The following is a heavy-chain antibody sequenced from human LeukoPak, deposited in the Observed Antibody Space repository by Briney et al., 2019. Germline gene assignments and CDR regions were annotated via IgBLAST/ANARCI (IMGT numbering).Heavy chain of an antibody. D-gene: IGHD4-23*01. Sequence: PGVSLRLSCAASGFTFSSYSMNWVRQAPGKGLEWVSSISSSSSYIYYADSVKGRFTISRDNAKNSLYLQMNSLRAEDTAVYYCARTPDLGTVVTPDLDYWGQGTLVTVSS. CDR1: GFTFSSYS. J-gene: IGHJ4*02. CDR3: ARTPDLGTVVTPDLDY. V-gene: IGHV3-21*01. CDR2: ISSSSSYI.